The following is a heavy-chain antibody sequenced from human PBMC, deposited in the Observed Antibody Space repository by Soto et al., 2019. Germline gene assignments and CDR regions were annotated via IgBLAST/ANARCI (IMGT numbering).Heavy chain of an antibody. V-gene: IGHV3-30*18. CDR2: ISYDGSNK. CDR3: AKVRGRYQLNWFDP. CDR1: GFTFSSYG. Sequence: QVQLVESGGGVVQPGRSLRLSCAASGFTFSSYGMHWVRQAPGKGLEWVAVISYDGSNKYYADSVKGRFTISRDNSKNTLYLQMNSLRAEDTAVYYCAKVRGRYQLNWFDPWGQGTLVTVSS. D-gene: IGHD2-2*01. J-gene: IGHJ5*02.